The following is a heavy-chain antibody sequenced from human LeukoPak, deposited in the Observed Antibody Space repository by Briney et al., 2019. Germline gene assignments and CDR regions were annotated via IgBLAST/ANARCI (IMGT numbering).Heavy chain of an antibody. CDR2: IKQDGSEK. CDR1: GFTFSSYW. D-gene: IGHD4-17*01. V-gene: IGHV3-7*01. J-gene: IGHJ5*02. Sequence: TGGSLRLSCAASGFTFSSYWMSWDRQAPGKGLEWVASIKQDGSEKYYVDSVKGRFTISRDNAKNSLYLQMNSLRAEDTALYYCARAPGEGWFDPWGQGTLVTVSS. CDR3: ARAPGEGWFDP.